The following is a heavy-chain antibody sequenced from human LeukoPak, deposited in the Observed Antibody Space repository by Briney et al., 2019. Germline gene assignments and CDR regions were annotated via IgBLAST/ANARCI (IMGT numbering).Heavy chain of an antibody. V-gene: IGHV1-18*01. J-gene: IGHJ4*02. CDR1: GYTFTSYG. D-gene: IGHD6-13*01. CDR2: ISAYNGNT. CDR3: ARVPTLLNPGIAAADGIDY. Sequence: ASVKVSCKASGYTFTSYGISWVRQAPGQGLEWMGWISAYNGNTNYAQKLQGRVTMTTDTSTSTAYMELSSLRSEDTAVYYCARVPTLLNPGIAAADGIDYWGQGTLVTVSS.